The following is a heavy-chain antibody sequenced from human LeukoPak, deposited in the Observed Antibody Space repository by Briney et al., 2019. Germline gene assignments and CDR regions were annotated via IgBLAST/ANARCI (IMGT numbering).Heavy chain of an antibody. CDR2: INHSGST. CDR1: GGSFSGYY. J-gene: IGHJ4*02. V-gene: IGHV4-34*01. D-gene: IGHD3-9*01. Sequence: PSETLSLTCAVYGGSFSGYYWSWIRQPPGKGLEWIGEINHSGSTNYNPSLKSRVTISVDTSKNQFSLKLSSVTAADTAVYYCARGLPKRGAFLTGYYYFDYWGQGTLGTVSS. CDR3: ARGLPKRGAFLTGYYYFDY.